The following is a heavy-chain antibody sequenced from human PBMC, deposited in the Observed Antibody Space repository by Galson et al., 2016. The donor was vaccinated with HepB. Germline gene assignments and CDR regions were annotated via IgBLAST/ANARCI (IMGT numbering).Heavy chain of an antibody. J-gene: IGHJ4*02. V-gene: IGHV5-51*01. CDR1: GYSFTDYW. CDR2: IYPADSDT. Sequence: QSGAEVKKPGESLKISCKASGYSFTDYWIGWVRQMPRKGLQWVGIIYPADSDTRYSPSFQGQVTISVDKSITTAYLRWNSLKASDSAIYYCARLPGGSNRFYYFDYWGQGTLVTVSS. D-gene: IGHD1-26*01. CDR3: ARLPGGSNRFYYFDY.